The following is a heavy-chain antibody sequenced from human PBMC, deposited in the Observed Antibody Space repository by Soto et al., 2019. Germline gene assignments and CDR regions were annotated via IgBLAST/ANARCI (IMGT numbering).Heavy chain of an antibody. V-gene: IGHV1-69*12. D-gene: IGHD3-22*01. Sequence: QVQLVQSGAEVKKPGSSVKVSCKTSGGTFGSYAIRWVRQAPGQGLEWMGGIIPIFSKPNYAQKFQGRVTITADESTSTAYMELSSLRSEDTAVYYCARPIQYYFDTSAQSAWFDPWGQGTLVTVSS. CDR1: GGTFGSYA. J-gene: IGHJ5*02. CDR2: IIPIFSKP. CDR3: ARPIQYYFDTSAQSAWFDP.